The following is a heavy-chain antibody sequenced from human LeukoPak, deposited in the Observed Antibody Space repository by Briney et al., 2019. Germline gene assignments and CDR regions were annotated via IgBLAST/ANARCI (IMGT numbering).Heavy chain of an antibody. J-gene: IGHJ4*02. D-gene: IGHD6-13*01. CDR1: GGTFSSYA. CDR2: IIPIFGTA. CDR3: ARSREGVSSSWYQNFDY. V-gene: IGHV1-69*05. Sequence: SVKVSCKASGGTFSSYAISWVRQALGQGLEWMGGIIPIFGTANYAQKFQGRVTITTDESTSTAYMELSSLRSEDTAVYYCARSREGVSSSWYQNFDYWGQGTLVTVSS.